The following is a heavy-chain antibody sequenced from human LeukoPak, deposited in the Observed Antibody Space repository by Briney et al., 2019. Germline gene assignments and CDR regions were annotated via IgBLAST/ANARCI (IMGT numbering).Heavy chain of an antibody. CDR2: INHSGST. CDR3: AREDGGSGWYLDY. V-gene: IGHV4-34*01. Sequence: SETLSLTCAVYGGSFSGYYWSWIRQPPGKGLEWIGEINHSGSTNYNPSLKSRVTISVDKSKNQFSLKLSSVTAADTAVYYCAREDGGSGWYLDYWGQGTLVTVSS. CDR1: GGSFSGYY. D-gene: IGHD6-19*01. J-gene: IGHJ4*02.